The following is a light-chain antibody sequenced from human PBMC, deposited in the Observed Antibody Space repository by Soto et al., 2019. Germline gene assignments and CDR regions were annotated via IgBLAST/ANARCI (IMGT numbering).Light chain of an antibody. J-gene: IGLJ1*01. Sequence: QSALTQPASVSGSPGQSISISCTGTSSDIGGYTHVSWYQQYAGKAPKLMIYDVSSRPSGVSYRFSGSKSGNTASLTISGLQAEHEADYYCSSYTSVNLYVFGTGTKLTVL. CDR1: SSDIGGYTH. V-gene: IGLV2-14*01. CDR2: DVS. CDR3: SSYTSVNLYV.